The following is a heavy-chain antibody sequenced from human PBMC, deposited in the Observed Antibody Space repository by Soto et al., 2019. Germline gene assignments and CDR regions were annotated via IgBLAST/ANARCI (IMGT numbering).Heavy chain of an antibody. CDR3: VRGKGSIVGVSSSSGDS. V-gene: IGHV1-46*03. D-gene: IGHD1-26*01. Sequence: QVQLVQSGADVKKPGASVKVSCKASGYTFTSYYMHWVRQAPEQGLEWMGIIDPSGGGTRNAQKFQGRVTMTRDTSTSTVYMEMSSLTSEDTAVYYCVRGKGSIVGVSSSSGDSWGQGTLVTVSS. CDR2: IDPSGGGT. J-gene: IGHJ4*02. CDR1: GYTFTSYY.